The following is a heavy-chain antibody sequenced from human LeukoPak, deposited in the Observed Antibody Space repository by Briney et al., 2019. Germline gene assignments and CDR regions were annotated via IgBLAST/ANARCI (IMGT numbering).Heavy chain of an antibody. J-gene: IGHJ4*02. D-gene: IGHD4-17*01. CDR3: AKDLRRTTATNFDC. Sequence: GGSLRLSCAASGFTFSSYAMSWVRQAPGKGLEWVSTISGGGGSTYYADSVKGRFTISRDNSKNTLYLQMNSLRAEDTAVYYCAKDLRRTTATNFDCWGQGTLVTVSS. CDR1: GFTFSSYA. CDR2: ISGGGGST. V-gene: IGHV3-23*01.